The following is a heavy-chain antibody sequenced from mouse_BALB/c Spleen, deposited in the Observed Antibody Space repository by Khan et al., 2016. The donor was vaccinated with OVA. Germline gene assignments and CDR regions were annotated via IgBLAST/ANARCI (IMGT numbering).Heavy chain of an antibody. CDR3: ARELFTTVVATPFAY. Sequence: EVELVESGGGLVKPGGSLKLSCAVSGFTFSNYAMSWVRQTPEKRLGWVATISSGGSYTYYPDSVQGRFTISRDNAKNTLYLQMSSLRSEDTAIYNCARELFTTVVATPFAYWGQGTLVTVSA. V-gene: IGHV5-9-3*01. J-gene: IGHJ3*01. D-gene: IGHD1-1*01. CDR1: GFTFSNYA. CDR2: ISSGGSYT.